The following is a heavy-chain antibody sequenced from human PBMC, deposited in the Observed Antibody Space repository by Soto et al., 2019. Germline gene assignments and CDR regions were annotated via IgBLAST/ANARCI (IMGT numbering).Heavy chain of an antibody. Sequence: GGSLRLSCAASGFTFSSYAMSWVRQAPGKGLEWVSAISGSGGSTYYADSVKGRFTISRDNSKNTLYLQMNSLRAEDTAVYYCAKDARPCSSTSCFLRYYGMDVWGQGTTVTVSS. J-gene: IGHJ6*02. CDR3: AKDARPCSSTSCFLRYYGMDV. V-gene: IGHV3-23*01. CDR1: GFTFSSYA. CDR2: ISGSGGST. D-gene: IGHD2-2*01.